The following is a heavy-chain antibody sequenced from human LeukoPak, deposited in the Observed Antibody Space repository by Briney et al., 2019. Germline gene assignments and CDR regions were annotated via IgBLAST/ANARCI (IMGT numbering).Heavy chain of an antibody. D-gene: IGHD6-13*01. CDR1: GYTFTGYY. CDR2: INPNSGGT. CDR3: ARVGAPGIAAAGTWFDP. J-gene: IGHJ5*02. Sequence: ASVTVSFKASGYTFTGYYMHWVRQAPGQGLEWMGWINPNSGGTNYAQKFQGRVTMTRDTSISTAYMELSRLRSDDTAVYYCARVGAPGIAAAGTWFDPWGQGTLVTVSS. V-gene: IGHV1-2*02.